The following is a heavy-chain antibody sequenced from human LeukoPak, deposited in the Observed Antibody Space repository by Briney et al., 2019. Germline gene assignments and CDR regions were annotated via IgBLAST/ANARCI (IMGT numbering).Heavy chain of an antibody. Sequence: SETLSLTCTVSGGSISSSSYFWGWIRQPPGKGLEWIGSIYYSGSTYYNPSLKSRVTISLDTSKNQFSLKLSSVTAADTAVYYCARTPATVVTPGAPFDYWGQGTLVTVSS. D-gene: IGHD4-23*01. J-gene: IGHJ4*02. CDR1: GGSISSSSYF. CDR2: IYYSGST. V-gene: IGHV4-39*07. CDR3: ARTPATVVTPGAPFDY.